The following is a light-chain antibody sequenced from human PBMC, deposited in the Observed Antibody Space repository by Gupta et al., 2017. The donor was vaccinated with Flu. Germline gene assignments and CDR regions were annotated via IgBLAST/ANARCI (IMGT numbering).Light chain of an antibody. CDR1: QRISSY. Sequence: PSSLSASVGDRVTITCRASQRISSYLHWYQQKPGKAPKLLIYAASRVQSGVPSRFSGSGSGTDLTLTISRRQPEDFANYYCQHRDSTPWTFGQGTKVEIK. J-gene: IGKJ1*01. CDR3: QHRDSTPWT. V-gene: IGKV1-39*01. CDR2: AAS.